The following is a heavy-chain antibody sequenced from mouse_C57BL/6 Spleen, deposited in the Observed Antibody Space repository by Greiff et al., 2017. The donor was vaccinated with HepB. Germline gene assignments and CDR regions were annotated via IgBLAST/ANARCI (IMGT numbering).Heavy chain of an antibody. V-gene: IGHV5-17*01. CDR1: GFTFSDYG. CDR2: ISSGSSTI. J-gene: IGHJ2*01. CDR3: AKIYYYGSRYFDY. Sequence: EVMLVESGGGLVKPGGSLKLSCAASGFTFSDYGMHWVRQAPEKGLEWVAYISSGSSTIYYADTVKGRFTISRDNAKNTLFLQMTSLRSEDTAMYYCAKIYYYGSRYFDYWGQGTTLTVSS. D-gene: IGHD1-1*01.